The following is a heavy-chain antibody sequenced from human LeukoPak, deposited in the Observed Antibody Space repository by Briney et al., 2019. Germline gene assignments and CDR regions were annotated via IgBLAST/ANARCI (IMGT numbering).Heavy chain of an antibody. CDR1: GYSFTGNH. CDR2: INPNSGGT. V-gene: IGHV1-2*02. J-gene: IGHJ4*02. Sequence: ASVRVSCKTSGYSFTGNHMHWVRQAPGQGLEWMGWINPNSGGTNYAQKFQGRVTMTRDTSISTAYMELSRLRSDDTAVYYCARYGAVWFGELSLDYWGQGTLVTVSS. CDR3: ARYGAVWFGELSLDY. D-gene: IGHD3-10*01.